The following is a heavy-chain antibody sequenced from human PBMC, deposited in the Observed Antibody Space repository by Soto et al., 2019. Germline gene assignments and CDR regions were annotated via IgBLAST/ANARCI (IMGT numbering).Heavy chain of an antibody. CDR3: AKDIGPPLLYGFDS. J-gene: IGHJ4*02. D-gene: IGHD2-15*01. Sequence: SETLSLTCTVSDDSISSYSWSWIRQPPGKGLEWIGYVSSTGSTNYNPSLKSRVTISIDTPKSQFFLNLRSVTAAVTAVYYCAKDIGPPLLYGFDSWGQGALVTVSS. CDR2: VSSTGST. CDR1: DDSISSYS. V-gene: IGHV4-59*01.